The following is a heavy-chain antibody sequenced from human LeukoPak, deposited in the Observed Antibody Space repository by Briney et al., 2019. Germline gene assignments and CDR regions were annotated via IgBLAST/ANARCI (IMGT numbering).Heavy chain of an antibody. J-gene: IGHJ5*02. V-gene: IGHV3-23*01. CDR3: AKGPLRSKNNWFDP. D-gene: IGHD4-17*01. CDR1: EFTFSSYA. Sequence: PGGSLRLSCAASEFTFSSYAMTWVRQAPGKGLEWVSTISGSGASTYYADSVKSRFTISRDSSKNTLYLQMNSLRAEDTAVYYCAKGPLRSKNNWFDPWGQGTLVTVSS. CDR2: ISGSGAST.